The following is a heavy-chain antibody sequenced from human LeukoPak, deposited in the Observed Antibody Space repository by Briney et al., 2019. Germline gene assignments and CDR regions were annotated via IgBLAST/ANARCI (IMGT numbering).Heavy chain of an antibody. D-gene: IGHD3-16*01. CDR3: ASRNWG. V-gene: IGHV3-21*01. CDR2: ISSSSTYI. CDR1: GFAFSNAW. Sequence: GGSLRLSCAASGFAFSNAWMSWVRQAPGKGLEWVSSISSSSTYIFDADSVKGRFTISRDNAKSSVYLQMNDLRAEDTAVYYCASRNWGWGQGTLVTVSS. J-gene: IGHJ4*02.